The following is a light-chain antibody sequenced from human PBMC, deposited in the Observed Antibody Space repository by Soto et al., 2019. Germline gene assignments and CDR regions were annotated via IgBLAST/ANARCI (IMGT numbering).Light chain of an antibody. Sequence: QSALTQPASVSGSPGQSITISCTGTTSDVGNYNLVSWYQHHPGKAPKLIIYDVSERPSGVSNRFSASKSGNTASLTISGLQAENEANYYCCSYAGPHTRYAFGTGTKVTVL. CDR2: DVS. V-gene: IGLV2-23*02. CDR3: CSYAGPHTRYA. J-gene: IGLJ1*01. CDR1: TSDVGNYNL.